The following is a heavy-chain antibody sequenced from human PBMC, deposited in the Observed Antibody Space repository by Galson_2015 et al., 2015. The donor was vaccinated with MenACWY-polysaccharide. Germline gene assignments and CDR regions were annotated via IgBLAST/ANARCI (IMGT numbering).Heavy chain of an antibody. CDR2: ISAGNGRT. J-gene: IGHJ4*02. CDR1: GYIFTNYA. V-gene: IGHV1-3*01. CDR3: ARDSENIDY. D-gene: IGHD6-19*01. Sequence: SVKVSCKASGYIFTNYAMHWVRQAPGQSFEWMGWISAGNGRTEYSQKFQGRVTITRDTSASTAYMEVSSLRSEDTAVYYCARDSENIDYWGQGTLVTVSS.